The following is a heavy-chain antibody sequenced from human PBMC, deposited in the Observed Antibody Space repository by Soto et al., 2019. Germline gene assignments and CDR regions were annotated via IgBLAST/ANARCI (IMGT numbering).Heavy chain of an antibody. CDR3: ARIGDYFYDMDV. CDR1: GASVSSGRYY. Sequence: SETLSLTCTVSGASVSSGRYYWSWIRQPPGKGLEWIGYIYYSGSTNYNPSLKSRVTTSVDTSKNQFSLKLNSVTAADTAVYYCARIGDYFYDMDVWGQGTTVTVS. J-gene: IGHJ6*02. CDR2: IYYSGST. V-gene: IGHV4-61*01.